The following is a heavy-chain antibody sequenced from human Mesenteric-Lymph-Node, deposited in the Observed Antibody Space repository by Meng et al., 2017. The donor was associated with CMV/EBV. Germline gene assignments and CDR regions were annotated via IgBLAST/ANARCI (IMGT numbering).Heavy chain of an antibody. J-gene: IGHJ4*02. CDR1: GFTVSSNY. V-gene: IGHV3-53*01. D-gene: IGHD3-10*01. CDR3: ARHYGPGSYFGDS. Sequence: SCGGSGFTVSSNYMSWVRQAPGKGLEWVSVIYTDDRTLYADSVKGRFTISRDDSRTTLYLQMNSLRVEDTAIYYCARHYGPGSYFGDSWGQGTLVTVSS. CDR2: IYTDDRT.